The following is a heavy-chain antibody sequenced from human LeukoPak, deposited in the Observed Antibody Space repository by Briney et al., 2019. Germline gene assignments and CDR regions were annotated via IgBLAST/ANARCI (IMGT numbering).Heavy chain of an antibody. D-gene: IGHD6-19*01. CDR3: ARTWGIVVAGAAFDI. Sequence: TLSLTCTVSGGSISSYYWSWIRAHPGQGLEWIGYISYSGSTYYNPSLKSRDTISVDTSKNQFSLKLSSVTAAGPAVYYCARTWGIVVAGAAFDIWGQGTMVTVSS. CDR1: GGSISSYY. CDR2: ISYSGST. J-gene: IGHJ3*02. V-gene: IGHV4-31*03.